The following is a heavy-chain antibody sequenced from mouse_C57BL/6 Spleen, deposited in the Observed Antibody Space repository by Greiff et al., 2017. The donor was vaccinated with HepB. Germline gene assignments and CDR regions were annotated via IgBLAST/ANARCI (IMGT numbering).Heavy chain of an antibody. J-gene: IGHJ2*01. D-gene: IGHD1-1*01. V-gene: IGHV1-72*01. CDR1: GYTFTSYW. CDR3: ASLYYDSGSYDCVAY. Sequence: QVQLQQPGAELVKPGASVKLSCKASGYTFTSYWMHWVKQRPGRGLEWIGRIDPNSGGTKYNEKFKSKATLTVDKSSSTAYMRLSSLTSEDSAVYYCASLYYDSGSYDCVAYWGQGTTLTVSS. CDR2: IDPNSGGT.